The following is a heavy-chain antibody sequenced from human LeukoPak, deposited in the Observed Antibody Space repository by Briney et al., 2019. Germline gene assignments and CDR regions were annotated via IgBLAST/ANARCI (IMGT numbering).Heavy chain of an antibody. CDR3: AGTSPPHRGSYHY. CDR2: IYNSGST. CDR1: GDSISRSRHF. V-gene: IGHV4-39*01. D-gene: IGHD1-26*01. J-gene: IGHJ4*02. Sequence: SETLSLTCNVSGDSISRSRHFWAWIRQSPGRGLEWIGYIYNSGSTYYNPSLKSRVTISVDTSKNQFSLKLSSVTAADTAVYYCAGTSPPHRGSYHYWGQGTLVTVSS.